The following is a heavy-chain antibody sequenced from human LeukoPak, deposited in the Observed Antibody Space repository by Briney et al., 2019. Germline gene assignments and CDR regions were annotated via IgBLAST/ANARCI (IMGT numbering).Heavy chain of an antibody. J-gene: IGHJ4*02. CDR1: GFTFSNYW. D-gene: IGHD6-19*01. CDR3: ARVTAVAGTSVGVDA. CDR2: INSDASVT. Sequence: GGSLRLSCAASGFTFSNYWMHWVRQTPGKGLVWVSRINSDASVTTYANSVKGRFTISRDNAKNTLYLQMNSLRAEDTAVYYCARVTAVAGTSVGVDAWGQGILVTVS. V-gene: IGHV3-74*01.